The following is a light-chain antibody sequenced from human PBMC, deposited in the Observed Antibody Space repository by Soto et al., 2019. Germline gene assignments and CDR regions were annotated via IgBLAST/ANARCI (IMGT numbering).Light chain of an antibody. V-gene: IGKV1-5*03. Sequence: DIQMTQSPNTLSASVGDRVTITCRASQSISSWLAWYQQKPGKAPKLLIYKASSLESGVPSRFRGSGSGAEFTLTISSLQPDDFATYYCQQYNSYPGTFGQGTKVEIK. CDR1: QSISSW. CDR2: KAS. CDR3: QQYNSYPGT. J-gene: IGKJ1*01.